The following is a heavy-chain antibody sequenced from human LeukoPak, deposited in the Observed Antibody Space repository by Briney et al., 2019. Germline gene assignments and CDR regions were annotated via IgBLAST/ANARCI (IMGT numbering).Heavy chain of an antibody. Sequence: GGSLRLSCAASGFTFSSYWMHWVRQAPGKGLVWVSRIKTDGSSTNYADSVKGRFTISRDNAKNTLYLQMNSLRAEDTAVYYCARVNGAYYSLEVFDSWGQGTLVTVSS. D-gene: IGHD2-8*01. CDR2: IKTDGSST. CDR1: GFTFSSYW. J-gene: IGHJ4*02. V-gene: IGHV3-74*01. CDR3: ARVNGAYYSLEVFDS.